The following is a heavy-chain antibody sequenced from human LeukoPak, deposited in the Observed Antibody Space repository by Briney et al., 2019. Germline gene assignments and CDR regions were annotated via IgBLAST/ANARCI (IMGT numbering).Heavy chain of an antibody. D-gene: IGHD2-21*02. J-gene: IGHJ4*02. CDR2: IYHSGST. V-gene: IGHV4-38-2*02. CDR1: GYSINSGYY. Sequence: SETLSLTCTVSGYSINSGYYWGWIRQPPGKGLEWIGSIYHSGSTYYNPSLKSRVTISVDTSKNQFSLKLSSVTAADTAVYYCARGVTPFDYWGQGTLVTVSS. CDR3: ARGVTPFDY.